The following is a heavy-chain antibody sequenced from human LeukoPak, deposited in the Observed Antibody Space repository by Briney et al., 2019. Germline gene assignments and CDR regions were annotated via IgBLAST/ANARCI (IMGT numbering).Heavy chain of an antibody. D-gene: IGHD5-12*01. CDR2: IYTSGST. CDR3: ARRRRNTDIVASGHLYYFDY. J-gene: IGHJ4*02. Sequence: SETLSLTCTVSGGSISSSSYYWGWIRQPPGKGLGWIGRIYTSGSTNYNPSLKSRVTMSVDTSKNQFSLKLSSVTAADTAVYYCARRRRNTDIVASGHLYYFDYWGQGTLVTVSS. V-gene: IGHV4-39*07. CDR1: GGSISSSSYY.